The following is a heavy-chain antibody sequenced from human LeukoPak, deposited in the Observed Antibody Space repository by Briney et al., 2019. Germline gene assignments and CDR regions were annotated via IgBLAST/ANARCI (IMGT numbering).Heavy chain of an antibody. V-gene: IGHV3-21*01. Sequence: SGGSLRLSCAASGFTFSDYSMKWIRQAPGKGLELVSSISSSSSNIYYADSVKGRFIISRDNAMNSLYLQMNSLRVEDTAVYYCATISYWYYFDYWGQGTLVTVSS. J-gene: IGHJ4*02. CDR3: ATISYWYYFDY. D-gene: IGHD2-15*01. CDR1: GFTFSDYS. CDR2: ISSSSSNI.